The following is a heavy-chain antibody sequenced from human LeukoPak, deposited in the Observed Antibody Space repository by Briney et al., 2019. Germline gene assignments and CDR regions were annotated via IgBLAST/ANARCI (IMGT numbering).Heavy chain of an antibody. D-gene: IGHD3-22*01. V-gene: IGHV1-46*03. CDR3: ARVSPPQYYYDSSGSISSDY. J-gene: IGHJ4*02. CDR2: INPSGGST. CDR1: GYTFTSYY. Sequence: ASVKVSCKASGYTFTSYYMHWVRQAPGQGLEWMGIINPSGGSTSYAQKFQGRVTMTRDTSTSTVYMELSSLRSEDTAVYYCARVSPPQYYYDSSGSISSDYWGQGTLVTVSS.